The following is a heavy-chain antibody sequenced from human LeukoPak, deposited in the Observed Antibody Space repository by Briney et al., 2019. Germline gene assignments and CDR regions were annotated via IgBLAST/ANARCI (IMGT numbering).Heavy chain of an antibody. CDR3: AKSQQQLVKVWVRAYSVHQRHPFDY. CDR1: GFTFSSYA. D-gene: IGHD6-13*01. Sequence: GGSLRLSCAASGFTFSSYAMSWVRQAPGKGLELVSAISGSGGSTYYADSVKGRFTISRDNSKNTLYLQMNSLRAEDTAVYYCAKSQQQLVKVWVRAYSVHQRHPFDYWGQGTLVTVSS. V-gene: IGHV3-23*01. CDR2: ISGSGGST. J-gene: IGHJ4*02.